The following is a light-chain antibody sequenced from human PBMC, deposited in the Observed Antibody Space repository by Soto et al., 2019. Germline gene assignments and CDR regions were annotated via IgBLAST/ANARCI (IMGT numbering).Light chain of an antibody. CDR2: EVS. J-gene: IGLJ1*01. CDR3: SSYTSSSIYV. CDR1: SSNIGNNY. Sequence: QSVLTQPPSVSAASGQTVTISCSGSSSNIGNNYVSWYQQFPGTAPKLMIYEVSNRPSGVSNRFSGSKSGNTASLTISGLQAEDEADYYCSSYTSSSIYVFGTGTKLTVL. V-gene: IGLV2-14*01.